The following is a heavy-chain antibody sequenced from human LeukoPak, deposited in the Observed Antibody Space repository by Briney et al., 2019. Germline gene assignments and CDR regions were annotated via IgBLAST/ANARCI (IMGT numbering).Heavy chain of an antibody. V-gene: IGHV4-59*01. CDR1: GGSFRGYY. D-gene: IGHD5/OR15-5a*01. J-gene: IGHJ4*02. CDR3: ARGGPSLGVDY. Sequence: PSETLSLTCVVYGGSFRGYYWSWIRQPPGKGLEWIGYISYSGSTNYNPSLKSRVTISVDTSKNRFSLRLSSVTAADTAVYYCARGGPSLGVDYWGQGTLVTVSS. CDR2: ISYSGST.